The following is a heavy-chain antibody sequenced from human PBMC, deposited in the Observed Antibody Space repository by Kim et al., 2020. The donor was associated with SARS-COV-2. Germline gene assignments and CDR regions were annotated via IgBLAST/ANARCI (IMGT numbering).Heavy chain of an antibody. CDR1: GYTFTSYY. CDR2: INPSGGST. J-gene: IGHJ3*02. Sequence: ASVKVSCKASGYTFTSYYMHWVRQAPGQGLEWMGIINPSGGSTSYAQKFQGRVTMTRDTSTSTVYMELSSVRSEDTAVYYCARSLSSCESFDIWGQGTMVTVSS. D-gene: IGHD6-13*01. V-gene: IGHV1-46*01. CDR3: ARSLSSCESFDI.